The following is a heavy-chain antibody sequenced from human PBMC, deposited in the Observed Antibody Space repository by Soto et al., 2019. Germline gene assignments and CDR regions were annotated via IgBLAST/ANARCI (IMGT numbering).Heavy chain of an antibody. J-gene: IGHJ6*02. Sequence: ASVKVSCQASGGTFSSYAISWVRQAPGQGLAWMGGIIPIFGTANYAQKFQGRVTITADKSTSTAYMGLSSLRAEDTAVYYCARVRYYSNFDYYYYGMDVWGQGTTVTVSS. D-gene: IGHD4-4*01. CDR3: ARVRYYSNFDYYYYGMDV. CDR1: GGTFSSYA. V-gene: IGHV1-69*06. CDR2: IIPIFGTA.